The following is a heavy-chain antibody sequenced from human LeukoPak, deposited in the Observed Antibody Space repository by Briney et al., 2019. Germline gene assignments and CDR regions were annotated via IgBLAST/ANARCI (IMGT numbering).Heavy chain of an antibody. Sequence: ASVKVSCKASGYSFTAHYMHWVRQAPGQGLEWMGWTNPNSGDTNYAQKFQGKVTMTRDTPISTVYMDLSRLRSDDTAVYFCARIYFGPDYWGQGTLVTVSS. CDR2: TNPNSGDT. CDR3: ARIYFGPDY. D-gene: IGHD3-9*01. J-gene: IGHJ4*02. V-gene: IGHV1-2*02. CDR1: GYSFTAHY.